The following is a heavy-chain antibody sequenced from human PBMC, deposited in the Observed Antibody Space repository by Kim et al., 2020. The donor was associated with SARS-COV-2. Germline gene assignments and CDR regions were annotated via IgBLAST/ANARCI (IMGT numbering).Heavy chain of an antibody. V-gene: IGHV4-39*07. Sequence: SETLSLTCTVSGGSISSSSYYWGWIRQPPGKGLEWIGSIYYSGSTYYNPSLKSRVTISVDTSKNQFSLKLSSETAADTAVYYCARFQGPRITMVRGVITHWGQGTLVTVSS. D-gene: IGHD3-10*01. J-gene: IGHJ4*02. CDR2: IYYSGST. CDR1: GGSISSSSYY. CDR3: ARFQGPRITMVRGVITH.